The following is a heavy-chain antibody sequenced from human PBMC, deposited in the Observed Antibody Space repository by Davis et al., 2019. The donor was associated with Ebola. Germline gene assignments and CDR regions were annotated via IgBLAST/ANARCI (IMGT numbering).Heavy chain of an antibody. J-gene: IGHJ4*02. Sequence: SETLSLTCAVYGGSFSGYYWSWIRQPPGKGLEWIGEINHSGSTNYNPSLKSRVTMSVDTSKNQLSLKLSSVTAADTAVYYCARGLPYGAMNYWGQGTLVTVSS. D-gene: IGHD4/OR15-4a*01. CDR2: INHSGST. V-gene: IGHV4-34*01. CDR1: GGSFSGYY. CDR3: ARGLPYGAMNY.